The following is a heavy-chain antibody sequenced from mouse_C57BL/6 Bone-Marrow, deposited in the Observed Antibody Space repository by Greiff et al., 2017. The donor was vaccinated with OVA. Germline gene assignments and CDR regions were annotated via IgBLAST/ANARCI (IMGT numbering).Heavy chain of an antibody. D-gene: IGHD1-1*01. CDR2: ISTLAYSI. CDR1: GFTFSDYG. Sequence: EVKLQESGGGLVQPGGSLNLSCAASGFTFSDYGMAWVRQAPRKGPEWVAFISTLAYSIYYADTVTGRFTISSENSKNTLYLEMSSLRSEDTAMYYCARGSSYNYAMDDWGQGTSVTVSS. CDR3: ARGSSYNYAMDD. J-gene: IGHJ4*01. V-gene: IGHV5-15*01.